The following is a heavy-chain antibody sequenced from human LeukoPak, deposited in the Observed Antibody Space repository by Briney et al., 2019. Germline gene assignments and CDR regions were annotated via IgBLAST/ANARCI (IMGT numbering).Heavy chain of an antibody. CDR1: GYTFTSYG. Sequence: ASVKVSCKASGYTFTSYGISWVRQAPGQGLEWMGWISAYNGNTNYAQKLQDRVTMTTDTSTSTAYMELRSLRSDDTAVYYCARDTRYYDSSGHFDYWGQGTLVTVSS. D-gene: IGHD3-22*01. J-gene: IGHJ4*02. CDR2: ISAYNGNT. CDR3: ARDTRYYDSSGHFDY. V-gene: IGHV1-18*01.